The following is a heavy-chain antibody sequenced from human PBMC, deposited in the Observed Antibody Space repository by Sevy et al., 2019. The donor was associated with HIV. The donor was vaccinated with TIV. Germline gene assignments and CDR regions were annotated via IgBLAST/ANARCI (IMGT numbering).Heavy chain of an antibody. Sequence: GGSLRLSCAASGFSFSSYAMSWVRQTPGKGLQWVPVISGSGGSTYYADSVKGRFTIFRDNSRNTVYLQMNSLRAEDTAVYYCARRPDLGVVILTGVLDVWGQGTTVTVSS. J-gene: IGHJ6*02. D-gene: IGHD3-3*01. CDR3: ARRPDLGVVILTGVLDV. CDR1: GFSFSSYA. V-gene: IGHV3-23*01. CDR2: ISGSGGST.